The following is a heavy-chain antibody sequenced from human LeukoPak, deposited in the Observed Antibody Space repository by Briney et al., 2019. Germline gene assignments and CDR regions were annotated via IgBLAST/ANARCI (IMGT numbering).Heavy chain of an antibody. CDR3: ASWVAAAGYYFDY. J-gene: IGHJ4*02. CDR2: IYYSGST. Sequence: SETLSLTCTVSGGSISSGGYYWSWIRQHPGKGLEWIGYIYYSGSTYYNPSLKSRVTISVDTSKNQFSLKLSSVTAADTAVYYCASWVAAAGYYFDYWGQGTLVTVSS. D-gene: IGHD6-13*01. V-gene: IGHV4-31*03. CDR1: GGSISSGGYY.